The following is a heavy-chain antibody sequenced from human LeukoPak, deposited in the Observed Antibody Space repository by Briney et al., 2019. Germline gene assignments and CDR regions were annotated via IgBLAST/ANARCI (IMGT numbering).Heavy chain of an antibody. CDR2: IHRSGSP. CDR3: AREILGGFTTGAY. CDR1: LDSTTSNF. J-gene: IGHJ4*02. V-gene: IGHV4-4*02. Sequence: PSETLSLTCTVSLDSTTSNFWSWVRQPPGNGLEWIGEIHRSGSPNYNPSLQSRVTISIDRSRNQIVLELSSVTAADTAVYYCAREILGGFTTGAYWGQETLVTASS. D-gene: IGHD1-14*01.